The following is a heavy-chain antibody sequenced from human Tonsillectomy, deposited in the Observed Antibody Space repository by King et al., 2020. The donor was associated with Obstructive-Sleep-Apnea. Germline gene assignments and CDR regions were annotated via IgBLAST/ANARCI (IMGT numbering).Heavy chain of an antibody. V-gene: IGHV4-59*01. CDR1: GGSISSYY. D-gene: IGHD2-15*01. CDR2: IFWSGRT. Sequence: QLQESGPGLVKPSETLSLTCTVSGGSISSYYWSWIRQPPGKGLEWIGYIFWSGRTNFNPSLKSRVTMSVDTSKNQVSLKLSSLPVADTAVYYCARDRWFSCASWFDPWGQGTPVSVSS. CDR3: ARDRWFSCASWFDP. J-gene: IGHJ5*02.